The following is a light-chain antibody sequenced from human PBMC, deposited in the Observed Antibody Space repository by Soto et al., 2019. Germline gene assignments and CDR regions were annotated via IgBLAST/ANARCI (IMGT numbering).Light chain of an antibody. CDR1: SSDVGGYNH. V-gene: IGLV2-23*01. Sequence: QSALTQPRSVSGSPGQSVTISCTGTSSDVGGYNHVSWYQQHPGKAPKVMIYEGNKRPSGVSNRFSASKSGNTASLTISGLQAEDEADYYCCAYAGSNTLVFGGGTKVTVL. J-gene: IGLJ2*01. CDR3: CAYAGSNTLV. CDR2: EGN.